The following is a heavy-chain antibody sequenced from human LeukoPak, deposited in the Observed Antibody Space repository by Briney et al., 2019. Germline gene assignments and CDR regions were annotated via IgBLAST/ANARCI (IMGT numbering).Heavy chain of an antibody. Sequence: PSETRSLTCTVSGGSISSYYWSWIRQPAEKGLEWIGRIYTSGSTNYNPSLKSRVTMSVDTSKNQFSLKLSSVTAADTAVYYCARAELSGSYFADAFDIWGQGTMVTVSS. D-gene: IGHD1-26*01. CDR3: ARAELSGSYFADAFDI. J-gene: IGHJ3*02. V-gene: IGHV4-4*07. CDR1: GGSISSYY. CDR2: IYTSGST.